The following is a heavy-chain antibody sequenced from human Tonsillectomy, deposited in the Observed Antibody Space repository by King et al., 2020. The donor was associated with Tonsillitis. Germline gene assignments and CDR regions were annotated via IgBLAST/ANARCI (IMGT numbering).Heavy chain of an antibody. J-gene: IGHJ4*02. Sequence: VQLVESGGGVVQPGRSLRLSCAASGFTFGSHAIHWVRQAPGKGLEWVAFISHDGSAKYYADSVKGRFTISRDNSKNTVYLQMNSLRAEDTAVYFCARDLIRKFSLDYWGQGTLVTVSS. V-gene: IGHV3-30*04. CDR3: ARDLIRKFSLDY. D-gene: IGHD2-21*01. CDR1: GFTFGSHA. CDR2: ISHDGSAK.